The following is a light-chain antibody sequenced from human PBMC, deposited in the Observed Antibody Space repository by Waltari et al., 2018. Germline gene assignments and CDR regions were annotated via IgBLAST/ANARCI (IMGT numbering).Light chain of an antibody. CDR1: SSNIGSNT. J-gene: IGLJ3*02. Sequence: QSVLTQPPSASGTPGQRVTISCSGSSSNIGSNTVNWYQQLPGTAPKLLIYNNDQRPSGGPDRFSGYKSGTSASLAISGLQSEDEADYYCAAWDDSLNGWVFGGGTKLTVL. CDR2: NND. V-gene: IGLV1-44*01. CDR3: AAWDDSLNGWV.